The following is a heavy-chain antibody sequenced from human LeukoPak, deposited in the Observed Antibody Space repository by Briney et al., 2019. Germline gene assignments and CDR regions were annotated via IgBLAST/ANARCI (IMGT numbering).Heavy chain of an antibody. D-gene: IGHD3-10*02. Sequence: SETLSLTCAVYGGSFSGYYWSWIRQPPGKGLEWIGEINHSGSTNCNPSLKSRVTISVDTSRNQFSLKLSSVTAADTAVYYCARTSEGVTAMFGYYFDYWGQGTLVTVSS. CDR3: ARTSEGVTAMFGYYFDY. V-gene: IGHV4-34*01. CDR1: GGSFSGYY. CDR2: INHSGST. J-gene: IGHJ4*02.